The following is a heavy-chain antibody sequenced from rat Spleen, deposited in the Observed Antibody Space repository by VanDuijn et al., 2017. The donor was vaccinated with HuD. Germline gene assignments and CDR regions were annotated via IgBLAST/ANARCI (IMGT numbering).Heavy chain of an antibody. V-gene: IGHV5-29*01. CDR2: IIYDGTRT. J-gene: IGHJ1*01. D-gene: IGHD1-9*01. Sequence: EVQLVESGGGLVQPGRSLKLSCAASGFTFSNYDMAWVRQAPTKGLEWVTTIIYDGTRTNYRDSVKGRFTISRDQVESTLYLQMDSLRSEDTATYYCARGAYYGYTYWYFDFWGPGTMVTVSS. CDR1: GFTFSNYD. CDR3: ARGAYYGYTYWYFDF.